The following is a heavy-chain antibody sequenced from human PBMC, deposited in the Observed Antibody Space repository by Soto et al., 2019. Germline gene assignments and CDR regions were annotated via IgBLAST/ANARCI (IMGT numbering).Heavy chain of an antibody. CDR1: GFTFSDYY. D-gene: IGHD3-9*01. Sequence: GGSLRLSCAASGFTFSDYYMSWIRQAPGKGLEWVSYISSSSYTNYADSVKGRFTISRDNAKNSLYLQMNSLRAEDTAVYYCATSAGGRYFDLPKWFEPWGQGTLVTVSS. J-gene: IGHJ5*02. CDR2: ISSSSYT. V-gene: IGHV3-11*06. CDR3: ATSAGGRYFDLPKWFEP.